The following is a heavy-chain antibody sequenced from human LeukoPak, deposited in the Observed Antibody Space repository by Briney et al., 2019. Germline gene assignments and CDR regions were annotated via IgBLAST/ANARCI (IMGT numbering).Heavy chain of an antibody. CDR2: IYYSVSI. CDR1: GGSVSSGSYY. CDR3: AASYCSGSYATLDY. V-gene: IGHV4-61*01. J-gene: IGHJ4*02. Sequence: PSETLSLTCTVYGGSVSSGSYYWGWLRQPPGKGLEWIGYIYYSVSINYNPSLKSRVTISVDTSKNRFSLKLSFVTAADTAVYYCAASYCSGSYATLDYWGQGTLVTVSS. D-gene: IGHD3-10*01.